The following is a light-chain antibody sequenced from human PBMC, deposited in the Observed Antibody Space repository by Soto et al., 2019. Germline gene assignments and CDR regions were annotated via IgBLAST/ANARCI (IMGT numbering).Light chain of an antibody. CDR2: GAS. J-gene: IGKJ1*01. CDR3: QRYDSLRT. Sequence: EIVLTQSPGTLSLSPGDRATLSCRASQSVRSNFLAWYQQKPGQAPRPLIYGASNRATGIPDRFSGSGSGTDFALTITRLEAEDFAMYYCQRYDSLRTFGQGTKV. V-gene: IGKV3-20*01. CDR1: QSVRSNF.